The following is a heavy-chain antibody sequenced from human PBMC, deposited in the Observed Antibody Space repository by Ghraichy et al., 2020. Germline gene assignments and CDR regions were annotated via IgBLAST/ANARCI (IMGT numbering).Heavy chain of an antibody. D-gene: IGHD1-26*01. J-gene: IGHJ4*02. CDR1: GFTFRSYA. V-gene: IGHV3-23*01. Sequence: GGSLRLSCAASGFTFRSYAMSWVRQAPGKGLEWVSAITDSGVSTYYADSVKGRFTISRDNSKNTLYLQMNSLRTDDTAVYYCAKLLGGSARYFDFWGQGTLVTVPS. CDR2: ITDSGVST. CDR3: AKLLGGSARYFDF.